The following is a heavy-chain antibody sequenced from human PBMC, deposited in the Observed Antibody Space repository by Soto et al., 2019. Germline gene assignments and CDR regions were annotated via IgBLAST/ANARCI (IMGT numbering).Heavy chain of an antibody. CDR2: IYHSGST. CDR3: ARARGNWGLSGMDV. J-gene: IGHJ6*02. Sequence: PSDTLSLTCAVSGGSISSGGYSWSWIRQPPGKGLEWIGYIYHSGSTSYNPSLKSRVTISVDRSKNQFSLKLSSVTAADTAVYYCARARGNWGLSGMDVWGQGTTVTVSS. V-gene: IGHV4-30-2*01. CDR1: GGSISSGGYS. D-gene: IGHD7-27*01.